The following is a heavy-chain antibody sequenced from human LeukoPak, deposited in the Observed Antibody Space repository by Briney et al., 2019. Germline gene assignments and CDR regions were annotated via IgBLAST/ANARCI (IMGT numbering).Heavy chain of an antibody. CDR1: GFTFSSYS. V-gene: IGHV3-48*01. CDR3: ARDLTIFGVVTPLGD. Sequence: GGSLRLSCAASGFTFSSYSMNWVRQAPGKGLEWVSYISSSSTIYYADSVKGRFTISRDNAKNSLYLQMNSLRAEDTAVYYCARDLTIFGVVTPLGDWGQGTLVTVSS. D-gene: IGHD3-3*01. CDR2: ISSSSTI. J-gene: IGHJ4*02.